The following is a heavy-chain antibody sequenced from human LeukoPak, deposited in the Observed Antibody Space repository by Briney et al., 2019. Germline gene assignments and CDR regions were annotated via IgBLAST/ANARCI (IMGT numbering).Heavy chain of an antibody. V-gene: IGHV3-74*01. CDR1: GFTFSNNW. Sequence: QTGGSLTLSCAASGFTFSNNWMNWVRQAPGKGLVWVSRINSDGSSTDYADFVKGRFTISRDNAKNTLYLQMNSLRVEDTAVYYCARVGDLDNWGQGTLVTVSS. D-gene: IGHD2-15*01. J-gene: IGHJ4*02. CDR3: ARVGDLDN. CDR2: INSDGSST.